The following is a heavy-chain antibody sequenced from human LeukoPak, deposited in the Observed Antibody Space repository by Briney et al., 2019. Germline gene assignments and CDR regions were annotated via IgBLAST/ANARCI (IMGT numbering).Heavy chain of an antibody. CDR3: AKDVTGHSRSGFYYFDY. Sequence: GGSLRPSCAASGFTFSSYAMSWVRRAPGKGLEWVSSVSGSGGATNYADSVKGRFTASRDNSKNTLYLQMNSLRAEDTAVYYCAKDVTGHSRSGFYYFDYWRQGTLVTVST. J-gene: IGHJ4*02. CDR2: VSGSGGAT. CDR1: GFTFSSYA. V-gene: IGHV3-23*01. D-gene: IGHD6-25*01.